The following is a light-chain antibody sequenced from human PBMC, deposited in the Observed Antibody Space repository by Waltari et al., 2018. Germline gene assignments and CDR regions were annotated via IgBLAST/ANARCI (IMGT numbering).Light chain of an antibody. J-gene: IGLJ3*02. CDR2: ENK. CDR1: RYNFGHLF. V-gene: IGLV1-51*02. Sequence: QSLFTQPPSAPASPGRTLSISCSGRRYNFGHLFLAWYQHLPGTAPKLFIYENKKRPSGIPDRFSDSKPGTSATLGITGLQTGDEADYYCGTWDSSLSAWVFGGGTKLTVL. CDR3: GTWDSSLSAWV.